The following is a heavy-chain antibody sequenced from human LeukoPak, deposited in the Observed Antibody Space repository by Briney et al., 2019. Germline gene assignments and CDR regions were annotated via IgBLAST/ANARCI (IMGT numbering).Heavy chain of an antibody. CDR1: GFTFSSYA. V-gene: IGHV3-30-3*01. CDR2: ISYDGSNK. CDR3: ARDPCFTMGKEGGGLNP. J-gene: IGHJ5*02. Sequence: GGSLRLSCAASGFTFSSYAMHWVRQAPGKGLEWVAVISYDGSNKYYADSVKGRFTISRDNSKNTLYLQMNSLRAEDTAVYYWARDPCFTMGKEGGGLNPWAKETWVTVS. D-gene: IGHD7-27*01.